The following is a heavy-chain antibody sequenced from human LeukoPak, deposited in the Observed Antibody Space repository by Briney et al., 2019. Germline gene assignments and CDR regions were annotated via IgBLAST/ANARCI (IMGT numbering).Heavy chain of an antibody. V-gene: IGHV3-21*01. Sequence: PGGSLRLSCAASGFTFSSYSMNWVRQAPGKGLEWVSSISSSSSYIYYADSVKGRFTISRDNAKNSLYLQMNSLRAEDTAVYYCARGDYDILTYYMDVWGEGTTVTVSS. CDR2: ISSSSSYI. J-gene: IGHJ6*03. CDR3: ARGDYDILTYYMDV. D-gene: IGHD3-9*01. CDR1: GFTFSSYS.